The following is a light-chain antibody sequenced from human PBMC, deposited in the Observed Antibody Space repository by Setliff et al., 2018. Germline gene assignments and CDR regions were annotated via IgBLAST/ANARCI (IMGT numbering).Light chain of an antibody. Sequence: LAQPASVSGSPGQSITISCTGTSSDVGGYNYVSWYQQHPGKAPKLMIYDVSNRPSGVSNRFSGSKSGNTASLTISGLQAEDEADYYCSSYTSSSTEVFGTGTKGTVL. V-gene: IGLV2-14*03. CDR3: SSYTSSSTEV. CDR1: SSDVGGYNY. CDR2: DVS. J-gene: IGLJ1*01.